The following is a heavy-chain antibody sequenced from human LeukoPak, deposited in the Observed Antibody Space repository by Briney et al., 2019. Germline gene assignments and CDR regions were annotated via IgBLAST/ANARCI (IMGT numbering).Heavy chain of an antibody. J-gene: IGHJ6*03. CDR3: ARVGYDFWSGYYPDTEYYYYYYYMDV. D-gene: IGHD3-3*01. CDR2: IIPIFGTA. Sequence: SVKVSCKASGGTFSSYAISWVRQAPGQGLEWMGGIIPIFGTANYAQKFQGRVTITADESTSTAYMELSSLRSEDTAVYYCARVGYDFWSGYYPDTEYYYYYYYMDVWGKRTTVTVSS. CDR1: GGTFSSYA. V-gene: IGHV1-69*13.